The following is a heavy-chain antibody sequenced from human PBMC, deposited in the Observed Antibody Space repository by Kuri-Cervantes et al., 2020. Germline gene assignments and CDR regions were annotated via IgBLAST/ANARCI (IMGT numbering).Heavy chain of an antibody. CDR1: GNTLTELS. CDR3: ANLRGFCSGGSRGSCSNYFDP. J-gene: IGHJ5*02. Sequence: ASVKVSCKVSGNTLTELSIHWVRQTPGKGLEWMGGFDPEDGERIYAQKFRGRVTMTEDTSIDTAYMELSRLTSEDTAMYYCANLRGFCSGGSRGSCSNYFDPWGQGTQVTVSS. D-gene: IGHD2-15*01. CDR2: FDPEDGER. V-gene: IGHV1-24*01.